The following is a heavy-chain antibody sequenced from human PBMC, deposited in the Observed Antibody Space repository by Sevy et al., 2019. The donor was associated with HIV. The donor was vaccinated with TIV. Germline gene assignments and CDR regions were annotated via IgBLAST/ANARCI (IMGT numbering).Heavy chain of an antibody. Sequence: SETLSLTCTVSGGSISSSNYYWGWIRQPPGKGLEWIGTFYYSGSTNYNPSLKSRVTISVDTSQNKFSLKLRSVTAPDTAVYYCARHTYYYDSSGFYYAYYFDYWGQGTLVTVSS. CDR3: ARHTYYYDSSGFYYAYYFDY. CDR2: FYYSGST. CDR1: GGSISSSNYY. J-gene: IGHJ4*02. D-gene: IGHD3-22*01. V-gene: IGHV4-39*01.